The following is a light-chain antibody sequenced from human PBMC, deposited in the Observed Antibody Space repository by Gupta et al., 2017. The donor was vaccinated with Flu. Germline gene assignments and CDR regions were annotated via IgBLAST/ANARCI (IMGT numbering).Light chain of an antibody. CDR2: NKR. Sequence: QSVLTQPPSASATPGQRVPISCSGSSSNIGSNTVNWYQPHPGTAPQLRYHNKRERASGVPDRFSGSKSGASASLAISGLQSEDEADYYCAAWADSLNGWVFGGGTKLTVL. CDR1: SSNIGSNT. V-gene: IGLV1-44*01. J-gene: IGLJ3*02. CDR3: AAWADSLNGWV.